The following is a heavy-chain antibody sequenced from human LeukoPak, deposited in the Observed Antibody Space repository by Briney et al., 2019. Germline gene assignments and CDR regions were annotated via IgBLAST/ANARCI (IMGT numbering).Heavy chain of an antibody. D-gene: IGHD1-26*01. CDR2: IYYSGST. J-gene: IGHJ4*02. V-gene: IGHV4-39*01. Sequence: SETLSLTCTVSGDSISSNSYYWGWIRQPPAKGLEWIGSIYYSGSTNYNPSLKNRVTISVDTSKNQFSLKLSSVTAADTAVYYCARIIAGATFDHWGQGTLVAVSS. CDR1: GDSISSNSYY. CDR3: ARIIAGATFDH.